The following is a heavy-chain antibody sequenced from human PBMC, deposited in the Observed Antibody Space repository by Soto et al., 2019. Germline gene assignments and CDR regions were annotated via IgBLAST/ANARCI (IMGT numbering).Heavy chain of an antibody. V-gene: IGHV3-73*02. CDR2: IRSKPNSYAT. CDR3: TTAPLHDYSDYPVDY. Sequence: EVQLVESGGGLVQPGGSLKLSCAASGFTFSDSAMHWVRQASGKGLEWVGRIRSKPNSYATAYAASVKGRFTISRDDSENPAYLQMNSLKTEDTAVYYCTTAPLHDYSDYPVDYWGQGTLVTVSS. D-gene: IGHD4-17*01. CDR1: GFTFSDSA. J-gene: IGHJ4*02.